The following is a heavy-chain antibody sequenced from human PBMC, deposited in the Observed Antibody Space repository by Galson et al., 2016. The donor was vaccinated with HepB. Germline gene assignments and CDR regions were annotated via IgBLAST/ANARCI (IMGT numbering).Heavy chain of an antibody. CDR3: VTARPGVGNMFDY. Sequence: SLRLSCAASGFTFNTNAMNWVRQAPGKGLEWVSYITSTSSTIYYADSVKGRFSISRDDVKNSLYLQMNSLRDADTAVYYCVTARPGVGNMFDYWGQGTLVTVSS. J-gene: IGHJ4*02. CDR2: ITSTSSTI. V-gene: IGHV3-48*02. D-gene: IGHD1-26*01. CDR1: GFTFNTNA.